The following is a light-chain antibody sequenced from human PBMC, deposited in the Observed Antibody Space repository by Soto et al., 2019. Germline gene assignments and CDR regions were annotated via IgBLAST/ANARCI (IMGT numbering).Light chain of an antibody. J-gene: IGKJ5*01. Sequence: EIVMTQSPVTLSVSPGERVTLSCRASQSVSNNLAWYQQKSGQAPRLLIYGASTRVTGIPARFSSSGSGTEFTLTISSLQFEDFAIYYCQQYDNWPPVTFGQGTRLDIK. CDR3: QQYDNWPPVT. CDR1: QSVSNN. CDR2: GAS. V-gene: IGKV3-15*01.